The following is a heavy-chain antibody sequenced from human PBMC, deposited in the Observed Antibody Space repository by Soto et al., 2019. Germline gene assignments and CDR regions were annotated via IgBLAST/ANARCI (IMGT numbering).Heavy chain of an antibody. V-gene: IGHV3-23*01. CDR1: GFTFSSYT. CDR2: VSTTGDNT. CDR3: TKQVVPHTNAFES. Sequence: PGGSLRLSCVASGFTFSSYTISWVRQAPGKGLQWVSAVSTTGDNTYYADSVKGRFAISRDNSKNTVYLQMNSLGAEDTAVYHGTKQVVPHTNAFESWGQGTMVTVSS. D-gene: IGHD2-2*01. J-gene: IGHJ3*02.